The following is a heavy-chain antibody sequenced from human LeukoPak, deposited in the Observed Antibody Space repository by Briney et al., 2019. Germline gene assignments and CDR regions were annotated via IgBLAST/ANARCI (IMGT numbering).Heavy chain of an antibody. CDR3: ARGVDL. V-gene: IGHV4-34*01. Sequence: SETLSLTCGVSSGSLSVSYWRSIRQPPGGGLEWLGEITHSGSPNYNPSLKSRVTISGDTSKKQFSLNLKSVTAADTGVYYCARGVDLWGRGTPVTVSS. J-gene: IGHJ2*01. CDR1: SGSLSVSY. CDR2: ITHSGSP.